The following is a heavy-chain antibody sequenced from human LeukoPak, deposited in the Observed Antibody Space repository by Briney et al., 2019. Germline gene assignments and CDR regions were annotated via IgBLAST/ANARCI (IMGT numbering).Heavy chain of an antibody. Sequence: SETLSLTCTVSGYSISSGYYWSWIRQPPGKGLEWIGEINHSGSTNYNPSLKSRVTISVDTSKNQFSLKLSSVTAADTAVYYCARRVLLWFGTRGAFDIWGQGTMVTVSS. CDR1: GYSISSGYY. J-gene: IGHJ3*02. D-gene: IGHD3-10*01. V-gene: IGHV4-38-2*02. CDR2: INHSGST. CDR3: ARRVLLWFGTRGAFDI.